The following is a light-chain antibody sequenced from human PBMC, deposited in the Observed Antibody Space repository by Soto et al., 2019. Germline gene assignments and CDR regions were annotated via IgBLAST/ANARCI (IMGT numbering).Light chain of an antibody. CDR3: SSYTGSGTLI. V-gene: IGLV2-14*01. CDR1: SNDVGGYNF. CDR2: EVT. J-gene: IGLJ2*01. Sequence: QSVLTQPASVSGSPGQSITISCTGTSNDVGGYNFVSWYQQQPGKAPKLMVYEVTNRPSGVSYRFSGSKSGNTASLTISGLQAEDEADYFCSSYTGSGTLIFGGGTKLTVL.